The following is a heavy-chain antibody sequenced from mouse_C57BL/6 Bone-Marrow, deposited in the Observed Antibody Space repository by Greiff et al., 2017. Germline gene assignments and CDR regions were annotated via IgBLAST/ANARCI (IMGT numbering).Heavy chain of an antibody. CDR2: IYPRSGNT. V-gene: IGHV1-81*01. Sequence: QVQLQQSGAELARPGASVKLSCKASGYTFTSYGISWVKQRTGQGLEWIGEIYPRSGNTYYNEQFKGKATLTADKSSSTAYMELRSLTSEDSAGYFCATGEGYSRFAYWGQGTLVTVSA. CDR1: GYTFTSYG. J-gene: IGHJ3*01. CDR3: ATGEGYSRFAY. D-gene: IGHD2-3*01.